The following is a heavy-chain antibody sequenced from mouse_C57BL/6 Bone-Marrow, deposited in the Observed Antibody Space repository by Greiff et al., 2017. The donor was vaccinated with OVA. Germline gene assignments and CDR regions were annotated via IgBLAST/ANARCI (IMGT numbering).Heavy chain of an antibody. D-gene: IGHD1-1*01. CDR1: GYTFTDYY. CDR2: INPYNGGT. Sequence: EVQLQQSGPVLVKPGASVQMSCKASGYTFTDYYMNWVKQSHGKSLEWIGVINPYNGGTSYNQKFKGKATLTVDKSSSTAYMELNSLTSEDSAVYYCARERFYYYGTWYFDVWGTGTTVTVSS. CDR3: ARERFYYYGTWYFDV. V-gene: IGHV1-19*01. J-gene: IGHJ1*03.